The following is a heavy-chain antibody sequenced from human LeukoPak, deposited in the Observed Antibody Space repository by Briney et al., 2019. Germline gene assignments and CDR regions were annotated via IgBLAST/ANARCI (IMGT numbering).Heavy chain of an antibody. CDR2: IKQDGSET. Sequence: GGSLRLSCAASGFTFSSYWMNWVRQAPGKGLEWVANIKQDGSETYYVDSVKGRFTISRDNAKNSLNLQMSSLRVEDTAVYYCARAGGARSSWSYWGQGTLVTVSS. V-gene: IGHV3-7*01. D-gene: IGHD6-13*01. J-gene: IGHJ4*02. CDR3: ARAGGARSSWSY. CDR1: GFTFSSYW.